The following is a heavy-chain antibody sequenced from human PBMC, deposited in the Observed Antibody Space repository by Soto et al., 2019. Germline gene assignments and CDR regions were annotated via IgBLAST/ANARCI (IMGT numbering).Heavy chain of an antibody. J-gene: IGHJ5*02. D-gene: IGHD6-6*01. V-gene: IGHV1-69*06. Sequence: AASVKVSCKASGGTFSSYAISWVRQAPGQGLEWMGGIIPIFGTANYAQKFQGRVTITADKSTSTAYMELSSLRSEDTAVYYCASHSSSNWFDPWGQGTLVTVSS. CDR2: IIPIFGTA. CDR3: ASHSSSNWFDP. CDR1: GGTFSSYA.